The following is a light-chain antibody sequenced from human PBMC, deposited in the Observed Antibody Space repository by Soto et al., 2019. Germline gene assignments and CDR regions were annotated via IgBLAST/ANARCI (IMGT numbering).Light chain of an antibody. CDR2: SAS. CDR1: QSISTW. CDR3: QQYNSYSTFGPAT. J-gene: IGKJ1*01. Sequence: IRMTQSPSTLSSSGGDIFTISGGSSQSISTWLAWYQQKPGKAPKLLIYSASDLESGVPSRFSGSGFGTEFTLTITSLQPDDFATYYCQQYNSYSTFGPATFGQGTKVDIK. V-gene: IGKV1-5*03.